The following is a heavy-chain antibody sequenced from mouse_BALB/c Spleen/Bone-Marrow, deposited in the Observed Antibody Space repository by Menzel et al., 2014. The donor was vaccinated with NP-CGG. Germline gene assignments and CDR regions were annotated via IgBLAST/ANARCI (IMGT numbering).Heavy chain of an antibody. CDR2: ISSGGSYT. J-gene: IGHJ3*01. Sequence: EVMLVESGGDLVKPGGSLKLSCAASGFTFSSYGMSWVRQTPDKRLEWVATISSGGSYTYYPDSVKGRFTISRDNAKNPLYVQMSSLKSEDTAMYFCERGGGAYYGNYWFAYWGQGTLVTISA. D-gene: IGHD2-10*01. V-gene: IGHV5-6*01. CDR3: ERGGGAYYGNYWFAY. CDR1: GFTFSSYG.